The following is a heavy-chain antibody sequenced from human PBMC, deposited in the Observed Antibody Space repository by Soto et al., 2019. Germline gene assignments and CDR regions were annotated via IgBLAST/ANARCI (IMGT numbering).Heavy chain of an antibody. CDR3: ARGGDGVDCSSTSCYTGDYYYGMDV. V-gene: IGHV1-69*01. Sequence: QVQLVQSGAEVKKPGSSVKVSCKASGGTFSSYAISWVRQAPGQGLEWMGGIIPIFGTANYAQKFQGRVTITADESTSTADMGLSSLRSEDTAVYYCARGGDGVDCSSTSCYTGDYYYGMDVWGQGTTVTVSS. D-gene: IGHD2-2*02. CDR1: GGTFSSYA. J-gene: IGHJ6*02. CDR2: IIPIFGTA.